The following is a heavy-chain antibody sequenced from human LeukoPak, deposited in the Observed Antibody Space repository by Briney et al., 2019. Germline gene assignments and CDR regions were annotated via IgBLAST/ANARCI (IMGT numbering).Heavy chain of an antibody. J-gene: IGHJ4*02. CDR2: IYWNGGTT. D-gene: IGHD3-3*01. CDR3: ARVASNFGVVSGEFDS. Sequence: GGSLRLSCAASGFTFDDYGLSWVRQAPGKGLEWVSFIYWNGGTTGYADSVKGRFTISRDNAKNSLHLQMDSLRAEDTALYYCARVASNFGVVSGEFDSWGQGTLVSVSS. V-gene: IGHV3-20*04. CDR1: GFTFDDYG.